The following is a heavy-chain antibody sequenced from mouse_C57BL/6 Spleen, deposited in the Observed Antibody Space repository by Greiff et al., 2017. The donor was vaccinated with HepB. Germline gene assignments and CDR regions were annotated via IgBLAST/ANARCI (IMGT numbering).Heavy chain of an antibody. J-gene: IGHJ4*01. D-gene: IGHD2-2*01. V-gene: IGHV2-2*01. CDR3: ARGYGYLYYAMDY. CDR2: IWSGGST. Sequence: VKLVESGPGLVQPSQSLSITCTVSGFSLTSYGVHWVRQSPGKGLEWLGVIWSGGSTDYNAAFISRLSISKDNSKSQVFFKMNSLQADDTAIYYCARGYGYLYYAMDYWGQGTSVTVSS. CDR1: GFSLTSYG.